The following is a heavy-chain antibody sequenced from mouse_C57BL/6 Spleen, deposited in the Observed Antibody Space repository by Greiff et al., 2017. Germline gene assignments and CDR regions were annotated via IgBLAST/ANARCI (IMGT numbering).Heavy chain of an antibody. CDR2: IYPGSGST. Sequence: VKLQQSGAELVKPGASVKLSCKASGYTFTSYWITWVKQRPGQGLEWIGGIYPGSGSTNYNEKFKSKATLTVDTSSSTAYLQLSSLTSEDSAVYYCARYYGSSYGCFAYWGQGTLVTVSA. CDR3: ARYYGSSYGCFAY. D-gene: IGHD1-1*01. V-gene: IGHV1-55*01. J-gene: IGHJ3*01. CDR1: GYTFTSYW.